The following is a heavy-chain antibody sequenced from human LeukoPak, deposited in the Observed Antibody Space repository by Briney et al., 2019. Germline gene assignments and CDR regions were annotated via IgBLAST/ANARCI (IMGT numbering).Heavy chain of an antibody. Sequence: SQTLSLTCTVSGSSISGGDYYWTWIRQPPGKGLEWIGYIYYSGSTYYNPSLKSRVTISVDTSKNQFSLKLASVTAADTAVYYCARAEDHGYDQNGPLDNWGQGTLVTVSS. J-gene: IGHJ4*02. V-gene: IGHV4-30-4*01. CDR3: ARAEDHGYDQNGPLDN. CDR2: IYYSGST. D-gene: IGHD5-12*01. CDR1: GSSISGGDYY.